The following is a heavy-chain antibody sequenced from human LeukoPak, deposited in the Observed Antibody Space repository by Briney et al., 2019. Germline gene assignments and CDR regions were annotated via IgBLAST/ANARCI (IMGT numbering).Heavy chain of an antibody. CDR2: INPNTGGT. J-gene: IGHJ4*02. CDR3: ARAGGPGFGEFSPY. D-gene: IGHD3-10*01. V-gene: IGHV1-2*02. CDR1: GYSLTGYY. Sequence: ASVKVSCKASGYSLTGYYLHWVRQAPGQGLEWMGWINPNTGGTNYAQKFQDRVTMTRDTSFSTTFMELSRLRPDDTAVYYCARAGGPGFGEFSPYWGQGTLVTVSS.